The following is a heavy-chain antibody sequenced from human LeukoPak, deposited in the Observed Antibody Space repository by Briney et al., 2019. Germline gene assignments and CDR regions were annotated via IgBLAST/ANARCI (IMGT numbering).Heavy chain of an antibody. J-gene: IGHJ4*02. V-gene: IGHV3-48*01. D-gene: IGHD3-22*01. Sequence: GSLRLSCVASGFTFSSYSMNWVRQAPGKGLEWVSYISSTSSPIYYWDSVKGRFTISRDNAKNSLYLQMNSLRAEDTAVYYCARSPYFYDSSGLHFDYWGQGILVTVSS. CDR1: GFTFSSYS. CDR2: ISSTSSPI. CDR3: ARSPYFYDSSGLHFDY.